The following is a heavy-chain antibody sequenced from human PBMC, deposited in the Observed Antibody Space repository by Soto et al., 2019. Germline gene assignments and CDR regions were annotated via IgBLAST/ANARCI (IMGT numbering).Heavy chain of an antibody. D-gene: IGHD3-3*01. CDR2: IYYSGST. CDR3: AGSYYDFCSRVRYYHDHLAV. CDR1: GGSINSYY. Sequence: SETLSLTCTVSGGSINSYYWSWIRQPPGKGLEWIGYIYYSGSTNYNPSLKSRVTISVDTSKNQFSLKLSSVTAADTAVYYCAGSYYDFCSRVRYYHDHLAVWGQGTTVPVSS. J-gene: IGHJ6*02. V-gene: IGHV4-59*08.